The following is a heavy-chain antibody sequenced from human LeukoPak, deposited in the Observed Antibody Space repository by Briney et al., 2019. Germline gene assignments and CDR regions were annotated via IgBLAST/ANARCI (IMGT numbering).Heavy chain of an antibody. CDR3: ARSQNYYGSGDY. D-gene: IGHD3-10*01. CDR1: AGSVTNGDYY. Sequence: PSETLSLTCTVSAGSVTNGDYYWSWLRQPPGKALEWIGYVYYTGSTSYNPSLEGRVIISVDTSKNQFSVKLNSVTAADTAVYYCARSQNYYGSGDYWSSGTLVTVSS. CDR2: VYYTGST. V-gene: IGHV4-61*08. J-gene: IGHJ4*02.